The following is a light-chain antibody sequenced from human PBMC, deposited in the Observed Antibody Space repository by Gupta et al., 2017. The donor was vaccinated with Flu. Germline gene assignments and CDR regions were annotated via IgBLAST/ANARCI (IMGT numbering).Light chain of an antibody. V-gene: IGLV7-46*01. CDR2: DTT. Sequence: AVLTQSHSMTVSPGRAVILSCACNAGPVTDAHYTYWFKQKSGQAPSTLIFDTTHKHSWTQYRCSGSLRGGKATLSRADAQPEDEAEYYSWPSCSDGDVVGTGTQVTVL. J-gene: IGLJ1*01. CDR1: AGPVTDAHY. CDR3: WPSCSDGDV.